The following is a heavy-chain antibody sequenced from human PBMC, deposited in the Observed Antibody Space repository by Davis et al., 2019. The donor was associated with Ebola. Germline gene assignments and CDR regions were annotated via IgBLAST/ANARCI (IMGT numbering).Heavy chain of an antibody. J-gene: IGHJ5*02. V-gene: IGHV4-38-2*02. Sequence: PSETLSLTCTVSGYSISSGYYWGWIRQPPGKGLEWIGSIYHSGSTYYNPSLKSRVTISVDTSKNQFSLKLSSVTAADTAVYYCAREWARDQRTNGWFDPWGQGTLVTVSS. D-gene: IGHD2-2*01. CDR3: AREWARDQRTNGWFDP. CDR2: IYHSGST. CDR1: GYSISSGYY.